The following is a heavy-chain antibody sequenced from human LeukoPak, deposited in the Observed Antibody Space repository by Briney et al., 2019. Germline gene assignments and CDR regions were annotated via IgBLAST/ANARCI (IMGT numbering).Heavy chain of an antibody. J-gene: IGHJ3*02. D-gene: IGHD3-22*01. Sequence: GGSLRLSCAASGFTFSSYSMNWVRQAPGKGLEWVSSISSSSSYIYYADSVKGRFTISRDNAKNSLYLQMHSLRAEDTSVYYCARAGVNYDSSGYFPDDAFDIWGQGTMVTVSS. V-gene: IGHV3-21*01. CDR2: ISSSSSYI. CDR3: ARAGVNYDSSGYFPDDAFDI. CDR1: GFTFSSYS.